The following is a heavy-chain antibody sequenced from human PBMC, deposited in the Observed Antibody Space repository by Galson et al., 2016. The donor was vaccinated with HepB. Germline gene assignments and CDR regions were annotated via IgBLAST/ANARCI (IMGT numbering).Heavy chain of an antibody. D-gene: IGHD5-12*01. Sequence: SLRLSCAASTFMFSSYTMHWVRQAPGKGLEYASAISSDGGSTYYIDSVKGRFTISRDNSKNSLYLQMTSLRTEDTAVYYCVSRGAQWLVTADSWGQGTLVVVSS. V-gene: IGHV3-64D*06. CDR3: VSRGAQWLVTADS. CDR2: ISSDGGST. J-gene: IGHJ4*02. CDR1: TFMFSSYT.